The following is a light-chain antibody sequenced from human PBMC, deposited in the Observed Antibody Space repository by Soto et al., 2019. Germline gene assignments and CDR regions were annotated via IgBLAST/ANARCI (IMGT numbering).Light chain of an antibody. V-gene: IGKV1-39*01. CDR1: QSISSY. Sequence: DIQMTQSPSSLSASVGDRVTITCRAGQSISSYLNWYQQKPGKAPQLLIYDASSLHSGAPSRFSGSGSGTDFTLTISSLQPDDFATYYCQQYQSYRTFGQGTKVDI. CDR2: DAS. J-gene: IGKJ1*01. CDR3: QQYQSYRT.